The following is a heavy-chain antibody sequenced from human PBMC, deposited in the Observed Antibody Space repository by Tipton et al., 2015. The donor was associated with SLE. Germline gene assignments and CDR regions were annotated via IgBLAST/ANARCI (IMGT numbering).Heavy chain of an antibody. Sequence: LRLSCAASGFTFSDYYMSWIRQSPGKGLEWIGEINHSGSTNYNPSLKSRVTISVDTSKIQFSLKLSSVTAADTAVYYCARGRLLEWLSTYYYYYGMDVWGHGTTVTVSS. CDR2: INHSGST. CDR3: ARGRLLEWLSTYYYYYGMDV. V-gene: IGHV4-34*01. D-gene: IGHD3-3*01. CDR1: GFTFSDYY. J-gene: IGHJ6*02.